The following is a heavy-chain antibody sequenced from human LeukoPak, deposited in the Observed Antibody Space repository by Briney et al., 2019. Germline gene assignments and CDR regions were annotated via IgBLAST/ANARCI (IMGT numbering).Heavy chain of an antibody. V-gene: IGHV5-51*01. CDR2: NYPGDSDT. D-gene: IGHD3-3*01. Sequence: GASLQTSCKGSGSTFSSYWIGWGRQLPGKGQEWMWINYPGDSDTRYSPSLQGQVTISVDTSIGTAYLQWSSLKASDTAIYYCARQNDFRLDYWGQGTVVSVSS. CDR3: ARQNDFRLDY. J-gene: IGHJ4*02. CDR1: GSTFSSYW.